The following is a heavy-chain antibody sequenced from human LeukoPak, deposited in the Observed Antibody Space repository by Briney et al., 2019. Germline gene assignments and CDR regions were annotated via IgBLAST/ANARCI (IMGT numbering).Heavy chain of an antibody. J-gene: IGHJ6*02. D-gene: IGHD2-15*01. Sequence: SETLSLTCTVSGGSICSYYWSWIRQPAGKGLEWIGRIYTSGSTNYNPSLKSRVTMSVDTSKNQFSLKLSSVTAADTAVYYCARSPYCSGGSCHYYYGMDVWGQGTTVTVSS. CDR2: IYTSGST. CDR1: GGSICSYY. V-gene: IGHV4-4*07. CDR3: ARSPYCSGGSCHYYYGMDV.